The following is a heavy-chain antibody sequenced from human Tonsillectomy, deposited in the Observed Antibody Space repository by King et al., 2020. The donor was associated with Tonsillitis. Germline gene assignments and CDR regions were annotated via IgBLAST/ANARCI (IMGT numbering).Heavy chain of an antibody. CDR1: GFTFSTYA. Sequence: VQLVESGGGLVQPGGSLRLSCAASGFTFSTYAMTWVRQAPGKGLEWVSVMSGAGARTYHADSVKGRFTISRDNSKNKLYLQMNSLRAEDPAVYYCAKCPYDFWSGGLYYAMDVWGQGTTVTVSS. CDR3: AKCPYDFWSGGLYYAMDV. V-gene: IGHV3-23*04. J-gene: IGHJ6*02. CDR2: MSGAGART. D-gene: IGHD3-3*01.